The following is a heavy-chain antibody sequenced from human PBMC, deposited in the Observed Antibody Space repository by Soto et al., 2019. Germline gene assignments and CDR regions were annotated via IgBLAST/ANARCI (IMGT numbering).Heavy chain of an antibody. CDR3: ASDYGL. Sequence: EVQLVESGGGWVQPGGSLRLSCAVSGFTFGTHWMSWVRQAPGRGPEWVANINQDGTQKGHVDSVKGRFAISRDNDKNSLYLQMDSLRADDTAVYYCASDYGLGGQGTLVTVSS. CDR2: INQDGTQK. CDR1: GFTFGTHW. D-gene: IGHD4-17*01. V-gene: IGHV3-7*04. J-gene: IGHJ4*02.